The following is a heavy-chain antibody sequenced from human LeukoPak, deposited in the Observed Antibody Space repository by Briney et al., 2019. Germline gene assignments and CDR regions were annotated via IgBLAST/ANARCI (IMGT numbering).Heavy chain of an antibody. CDR2: ISYDGSNK. CDR3: ARVGVQLWLRFLFNHDALDI. V-gene: IGHV3-30-3*01. J-gene: IGHJ3*02. Sequence: GGSPRLSCAASGFTFSSYAMHWVRQAPGKGLEWVAVISYDGSNKYYADSVKGRFTISRDNSKNTLYLQMNSLRAEDTAVYYCARVGVQLWLRFLFNHDALDIWGQGTMVTVSS. D-gene: IGHD5-18*01. CDR1: GFTFSSYA.